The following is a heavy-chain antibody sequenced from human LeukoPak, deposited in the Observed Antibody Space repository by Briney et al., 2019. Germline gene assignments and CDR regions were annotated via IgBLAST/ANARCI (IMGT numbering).Heavy chain of an antibody. CDR1: GFTFSSYA. CDR2: ISGSGGST. J-gene: IGHJ6*02. V-gene: IGHV3-23*01. CDR3: AKDRCCSGGSCYSPPMDV. Sequence: GGSLRLSCAASGFTFSSYAMSWVRQAPGKGLEWVSAISGSGGSTYYADSVKGRFTISRDNSKNTLYLQMNSLRAEDTAVYYCAKDRCCSGGSCYSPPMDVWGQGTTVTVSS. D-gene: IGHD2-15*01.